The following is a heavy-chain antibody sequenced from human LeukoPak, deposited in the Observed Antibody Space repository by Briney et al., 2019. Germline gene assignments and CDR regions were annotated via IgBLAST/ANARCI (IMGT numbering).Heavy chain of an antibody. J-gene: IGHJ4*02. D-gene: IGHD6-13*01. CDR3: ARDRPSSLVRGDY. V-gene: IGHV3-21*01. CDR2: ISSSSSYI. CDR1: GFTFSSYS. Sequence: PGGSLRLSCAASGFTFSSYSMNWVRQAPGKGLEWVSSISSSSSYIYYADSVKGRFTISRDNAKNSLYLQMNSLRAEDTAVYYRARDRPSSLVRGDYWGQGTLVTVSS.